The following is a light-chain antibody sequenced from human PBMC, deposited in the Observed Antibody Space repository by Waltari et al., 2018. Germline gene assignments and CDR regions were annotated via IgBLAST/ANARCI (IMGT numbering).Light chain of an antibody. J-gene: IGKJ3*01. V-gene: IGKV4-1*01. CDR1: QSLLYSSNNKNY. Sequence: DIVMTQSPDSLALSLGERATTNCKSSQSLLYSSNNKNYLAWYQQKPGQPPKLLIYWASTRASGVPDRFSGSGSGTDFTLTVSSLQAEDVAVYYCQQYYSTPPTFGPGTKVDIK. CDR3: QQYYSTPPT. CDR2: WAS.